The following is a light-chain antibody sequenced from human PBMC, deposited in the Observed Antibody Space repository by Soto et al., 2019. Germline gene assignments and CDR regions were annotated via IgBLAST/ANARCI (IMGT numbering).Light chain of an antibody. Sequence: ALTRPAYLSSSHRQSSTISYTGSSSGFGGYKFVSWDHQHPGEAPKLMFFDVSNRPLGVSNRFSGSKSGTSATLGITGLQTGDEADYYCGTWDSSLSAGLVFGTGPKVTVL. CDR2: DVS. J-gene: IGLJ1*01. CDR1: SSGFGGYKF. V-gene: IGLV2-14*01. CDR3: GTWDSSLSAGLV.